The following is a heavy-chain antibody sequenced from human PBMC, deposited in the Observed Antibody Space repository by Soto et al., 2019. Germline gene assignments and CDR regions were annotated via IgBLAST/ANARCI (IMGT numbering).Heavy chain of an antibody. CDR2: ISYDGSNK. Sequence: QLQLVESGGGVVQPGRSLRLSCAASGFTFSNYILHWVRQAPGKGLERVAFISYDGSNKDYADSMKGRFTISGDKSKNTLHLQLSSLRPEDTAVYYCAGGDTYYAMGVWGHGTTVTVSS. V-gene: IGHV3-30-3*01. J-gene: IGHJ6*02. CDR1: GFTFSNYI. D-gene: IGHD3-9*01. CDR3: AGGDTYYAMGV.